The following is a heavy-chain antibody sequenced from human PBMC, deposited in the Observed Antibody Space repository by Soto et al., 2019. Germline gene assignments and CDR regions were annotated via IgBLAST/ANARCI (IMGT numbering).Heavy chain of an antibody. Sequence: GGSLRLSCAVSGLTFSDAWMNWVRQAPGKGLEWVGRIKSQTDGGTIDYATPVKGRFTISRDDSKHTLYLQMSSLQTEDTAVYYCATAPGYWGSAPLDYWGPGTLVTVSS. CDR3: ATAPGYWGSAPLDY. V-gene: IGHV3-15*07. CDR1: GLTFSDAW. CDR2: IKSQTDGGTI. J-gene: IGHJ4*02. D-gene: IGHD7-27*01.